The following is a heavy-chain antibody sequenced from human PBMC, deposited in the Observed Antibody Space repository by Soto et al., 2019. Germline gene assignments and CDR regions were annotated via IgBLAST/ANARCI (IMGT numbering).Heavy chain of an antibody. J-gene: IGHJ4*02. D-gene: IGHD3-22*01. CDR3: ARLRHDYYDSSGYFVY. CDR2: IDPSDSYT. CDR1: GYSFTSYW. Sequence: PGESLKISCKGSGYSFTSYWISWVRQMPGKGLEWMGRIDPSDSYTNYSPSFQGHVTISADKSISTAYLQWSSLKASDTAMYYCARLRHDYYDSSGYFVYWGQGTRVTVSS. V-gene: IGHV5-10-1*01.